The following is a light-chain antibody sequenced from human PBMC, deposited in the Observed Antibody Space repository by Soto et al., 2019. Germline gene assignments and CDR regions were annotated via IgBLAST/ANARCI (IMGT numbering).Light chain of an antibody. CDR2: GAS. CDR3: QLFSTSSLT. Sequence: EIGLTQSPGTLSLSPGEGATLSCRASQTVGSNYLAGYQQKPGQAPRLLIYGASIRATGIPDRFSGSGSGTDFTLIISRLEPEDFAVYSCQLFSTSSLTFGQGTRLEIK. V-gene: IGKV3-20*01. CDR1: QTVGSNY. J-gene: IGKJ5*01.